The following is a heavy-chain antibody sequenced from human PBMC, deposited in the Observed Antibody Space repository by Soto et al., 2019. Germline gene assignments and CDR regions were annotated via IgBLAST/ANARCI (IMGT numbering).Heavy chain of an antibody. CDR1: GYTFTSYG. D-gene: IGHD6-13*01. CDR3: VRPDPYSRSSSSLDAFDI. CDR2: ISAYNGNT. Sequence: ASVKVSCKASGYTFTSYGISWVRQAPGQGLEWMGWISAYNGNTNYAQKLQGRVTMTTDTSTSTAYMELRSLRSDDTAVYYCVRPDPYSRSSSSLDAFDIWGQGTMVTVSS. V-gene: IGHV1-18*01. J-gene: IGHJ3*02.